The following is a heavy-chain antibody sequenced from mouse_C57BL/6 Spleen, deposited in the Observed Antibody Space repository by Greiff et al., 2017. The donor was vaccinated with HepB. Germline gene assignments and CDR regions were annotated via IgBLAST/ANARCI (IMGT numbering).Heavy chain of an antibody. CDR1: GYAFTNYL. CDR3: AIHYGYDGYYFDY. V-gene: IGHV1-54*01. Sequence: VQLQESGAELVRPGTSVKVSCKASGYAFTNYLIEWVKQRPGQGLEWIGVINPGSGGTNYNEKFKGKATLTADKSSSTAYMQLSSLTSEDSAVYFCAIHYGYDGYYFDYWGQGTTLTVSS. J-gene: IGHJ2*01. D-gene: IGHD2-2*01. CDR2: INPGSGGT.